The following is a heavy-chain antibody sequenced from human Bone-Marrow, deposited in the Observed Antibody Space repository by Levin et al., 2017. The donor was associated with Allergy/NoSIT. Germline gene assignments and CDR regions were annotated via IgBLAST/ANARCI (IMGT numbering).Heavy chain of an antibody. CDR2: ISYDGSNK. CDR1: GFTFSSYA. D-gene: IGHD1-20*01. CDR3: ARDPGITGTVYYFDY. V-gene: IGHV3-30*04. Sequence: GESLKISCAASGFTFSSYAMHWVRQAPGKGLEWVAVISYDGSNKYYADSVKGRFTISRDNSKNTLYLQMNSLRAEDTAVYYCARDPGITGTVYYFDYWGQGTLVTVSS. J-gene: IGHJ4*02.